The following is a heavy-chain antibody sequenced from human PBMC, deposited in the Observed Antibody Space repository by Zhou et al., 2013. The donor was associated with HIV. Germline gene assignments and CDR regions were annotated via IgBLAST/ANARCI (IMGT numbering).Heavy chain of an antibody. D-gene: IGHD1-7*01. V-gene: IGHV1-69*05. CDR2: IIPIFGTA. CDR3: ARDSVGGTTRWHYYYYMDV. J-gene: IGHJ6*03. Sequence: QVQLVQSGAEVKKPGSSVKVSCKASGGTFSSYAISWVRQAPGQGLEWMGGIIPIFGTANYAQKFQGRVTITTDESTSTAYMELSSLRSEDTAVYYCARDSVGGTTRWHYYYYMDVWGKGTTVTVSS. CDR1: GGTFSSYA.